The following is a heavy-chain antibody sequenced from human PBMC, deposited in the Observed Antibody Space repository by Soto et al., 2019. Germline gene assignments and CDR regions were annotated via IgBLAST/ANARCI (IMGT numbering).Heavy chain of an antibody. Sequence: LRLSCAASGFTVSTYYMNWVRQAPGEGLEWVSVVYSGGTTYYADSVRGRFTISRDNSKSTLFLQMNSLRAEDTAVYYCARGRSASSDFDSWGQGTLVTVSS. D-gene: IGHD3-10*01. CDR3: ARGRSASSDFDS. CDR2: VYSGGTT. J-gene: IGHJ4*02. CDR1: GFTVSTYY. V-gene: IGHV3-66*01.